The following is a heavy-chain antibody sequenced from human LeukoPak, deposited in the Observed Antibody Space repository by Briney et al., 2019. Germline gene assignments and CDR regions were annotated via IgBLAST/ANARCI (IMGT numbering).Heavy chain of an antibody. CDR3: ARGIYGGNPADY. CDR1: GFTFSNYW. CDR2: INSDERSI. Sequence: GGSLRLSCAASGFTFSNYWMHWVPQAPGKGLVWVSRINSDERSITYADSVKGRFTISRDNAKNTLYLQMNSLRVEDTAVYYCARGIYGGNPADYWGQGTLVTVSS. V-gene: IGHV3-74*01. J-gene: IGHJ4*02. D-gene: IGHD4-23*01.